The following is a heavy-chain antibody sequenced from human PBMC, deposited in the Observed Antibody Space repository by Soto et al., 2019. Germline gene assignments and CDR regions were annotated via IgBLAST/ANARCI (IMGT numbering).Heavy chain of an antibody. J-gene: IGHJ4*02. CDR3: AKDQGSSWYEIDY. V-gene: IGHV3-23*01. D-gene: IGHD6-13*01. Sequence: GGAPRPSRATPGFNFFKYSVARVRPAPGKGLEWVSTISGSGGSTYYADSVKGRFTISRDNSKNTLYLQMNSLRAEDTAVYYCAKDQGSSWYEIDYWGQGTLVTVYS. CDR2: ISGSGGST. CDR1: GFNFFKYS.